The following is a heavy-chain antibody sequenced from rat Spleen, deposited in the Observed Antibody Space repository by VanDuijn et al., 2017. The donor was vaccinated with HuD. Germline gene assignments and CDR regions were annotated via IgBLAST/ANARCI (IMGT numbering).Heavy chain of an antibody. CDR2: LSYDGGGT. Sequence: EVQLVESGGGLVQPGRSLKLSCAASGFTFSNYDMAWVRQTPTKGLEWVASLSYDGGGTYYRDSVKGRFTISRDNTKSTLYLQMDSLRSEDTATYYCTRLSMGDWGQGVMVTVSS. V-gene: IGHV5-20*01. J-gene: IGHJ2*01. D-gene: IGHD1-7*01. CDR1: GFTFSNYD. CDR3: TRLSMGD.